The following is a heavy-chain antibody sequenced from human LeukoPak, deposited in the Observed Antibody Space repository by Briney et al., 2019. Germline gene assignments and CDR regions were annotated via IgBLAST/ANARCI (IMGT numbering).Heavy chain of an antibody. CDR3: ARRLAADDAFDI. V-gene: IGHV4-39*01. CDR1: GGSISGYY. J-gene: IGHJ3*02. D-gene: IGHD2-15*01. CDR2: IYYSGST. Sequence: SETLSLTCTVSGGSISGYYWSWIRQPPGKGLEWIGSIYYSGSTYYNPSLKSRVTISVDTSKNQFSLKLSSVTAADTAVYYCARRLAADDAFDIWGQGTMVTVSS.